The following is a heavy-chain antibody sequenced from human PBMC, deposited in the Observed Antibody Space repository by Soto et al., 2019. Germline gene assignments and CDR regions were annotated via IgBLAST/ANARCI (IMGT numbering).Heavy chain of an antibody. CDR1: GFTFSSYG. CDR2: ISYDGSNK. J-gene: IGHJ6*02. Sequence: PGGSLRLSCAASGFTFSSYGMRWVRQAPGKGLEWVAVISYDGSNKYYADSVKGRFTISRDNSKNTLYLQMNSLRAEDTAVYYCAKDFSRTSGLIHYYYYYGMDVWGQGPTVTVS. D-gene: IGHD3-3*02. CDR3: AKDFSRTSGLIHYYYYYGMDV. V-gene: IGHV3-30*18.